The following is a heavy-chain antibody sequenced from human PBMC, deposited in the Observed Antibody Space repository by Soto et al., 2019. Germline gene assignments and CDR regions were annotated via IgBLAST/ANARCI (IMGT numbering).Heavy chain of an antibody. V-gene: IGHV2-5*01. CDR2: IYWNNDK. J-gene: IGHJ4*02. Sequence: QITLKESGPTLVNPTQTLTVTCTFSGFSLSTIGVGVGWIRQPPGKALEWLALIYWNNDKRYSPSLKSRLTITKDTSKNQVVLTMTNMDPVDTATYYCAHRLCDSSCYWDVGYFDSWGQGTLVTVSS. CDR1: GFSLSTIGVG. CDR3: AHRLCDSSCYWDVGYFDS. D-gene: IGHD3-22*01.